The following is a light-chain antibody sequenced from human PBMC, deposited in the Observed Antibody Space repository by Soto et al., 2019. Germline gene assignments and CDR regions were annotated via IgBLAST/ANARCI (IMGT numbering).Light chain of an antibody. CDR1: QSVSSSF. V-gene: IGKV3-20*01. CDR3: QQYDSSPRM. CDR2: GAS. J-gene: IGKJ1*01. Sequence: EIVLTQSPGTLSLSPGERATLSCRASQSVSSSFLAWYQQKPGQAPRLLIYGASSRATGIPDRFSGSGSGTDFTLTISRLDPEDFAVYYCQQYDSSPRMFGQGTKVEIK.